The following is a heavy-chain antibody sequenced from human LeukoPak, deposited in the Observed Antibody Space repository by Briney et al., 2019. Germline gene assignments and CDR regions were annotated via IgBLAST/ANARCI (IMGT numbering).Heavy chain of an antibody. CDR3: ARVLSPGSAFDI. CDR2: IIPILGIA. Sequence: ASVKVSCKASGGTFSSYAISWVRQAPGQGLEWMGRIIPILGIANYAQKFQGRVTITADKSTSTAYMELSSLRSGDTAVYYCARVLSPGSAFDIWGQGTMVTVSS. CDR1: GGTFSSYA. V-gene: IGHV1-69*04. J-gene: IGHJ3*02.